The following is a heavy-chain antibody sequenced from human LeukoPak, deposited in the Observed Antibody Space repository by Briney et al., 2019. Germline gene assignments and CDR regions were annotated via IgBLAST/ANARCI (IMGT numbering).Heavy chain of an antibody. V-gene: IGHV4-59*11. CDR1: GGSISSHY. J-gene: IGHJ4*02. D-gene: IGHD6-13*01. CDR3: ARLNIAAAVIDY. Sequence: PSETLSLTCTVSGGSISSHYWSWIRQPPGKRLEWIGYIYYSGSTNYNPSLKSRVTISVDTSKNQFSLKLSSVTAADTAVYYCARLNIAAAVIDYWGQGTLVTVSS. CDR2: IYYSGST.